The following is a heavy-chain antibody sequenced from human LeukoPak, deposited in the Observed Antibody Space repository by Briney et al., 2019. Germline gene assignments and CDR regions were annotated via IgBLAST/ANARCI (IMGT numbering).Heavy chain of an antibody. CDR3: ARGYSGYFYY. D-gene: IGHD5-12*01. Sequence: GGSLRLSCAASGFTFSMYWMQWVRQAPGKGLVWVSRTDGDGGSTNYADSVKGRFTISRDNAKNTLYLQMNSLRAEDTAVYYCARGYSGYFYYWGQGTLVTVSS. CDR2: TDGDGGST. CDR1: GFTFSMYW. V-gene: IGHV3-74*01. J-gene: IGHJ4*02.